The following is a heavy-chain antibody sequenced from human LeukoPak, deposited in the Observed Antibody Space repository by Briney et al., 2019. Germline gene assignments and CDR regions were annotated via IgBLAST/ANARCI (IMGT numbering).Heavy chain of an antibody. D-gene: IGHD2-2*01. CDR1: GFTFGSYW. J-gene: IGHJ6*03. Sequence: PGGSLRLSCAASGFTFGSYWMSWVRQAPGKGLEWVANIKQDGSEKYYVDSVKGRFTIFRDNAKNSLYLQMNSLRAEDTAVYYCVVLPDYYYYYMDVWGKGTTVTVSS. CDR2: IKQDGSEK. V-gene: IGHV3-7*01. CDR3: VVLPDYYYYYMDV.